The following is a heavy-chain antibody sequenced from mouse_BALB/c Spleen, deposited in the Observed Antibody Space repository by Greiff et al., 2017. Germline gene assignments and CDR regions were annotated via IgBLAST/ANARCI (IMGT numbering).Heavy chain of an antibody. D-gene: IGHD2-14*01. Sequence: VQRVESGPGLVQPSQSLSITCTVSGFSLTSYGVHWVRQSPGKGLEWLGVIWSGGSTDYNAAFISRLSISKDNSKSQVFFKMNSLQANDTAIYYCARNKGYRYEGWYFDVWGAGTTVTVSS. CDR1: GFSLTSYG. CDR3: ARNKGYRYEGWYFDV. CDR2: IWSGGST. V-gene: IGHV2-2*02. J-gene: IGHJ1*01.